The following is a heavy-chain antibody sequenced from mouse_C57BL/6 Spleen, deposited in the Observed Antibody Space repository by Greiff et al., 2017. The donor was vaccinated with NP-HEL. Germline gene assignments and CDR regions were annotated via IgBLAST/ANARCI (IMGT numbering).Heavy chain of an antibody. CDR1: GFTFSSYA. D-gene: IGHD1-1*01. Sequence: EVKLVESGGGLVKPGGSLKLSCAASGFTFSSYAMSWVRQTPEKRLEWVATISDGGSYTYNPDNVKGRVTISRDNAKNNLYLQMSHLKSEDTAMYYCARYYYGWAMDYWGQGTSVTVSS. J-gene: IGHJ4*01. CDR3: ARYYYGWAMDY. V-gene: IGHV5-4*03. CDR2: ISDGGSYT.